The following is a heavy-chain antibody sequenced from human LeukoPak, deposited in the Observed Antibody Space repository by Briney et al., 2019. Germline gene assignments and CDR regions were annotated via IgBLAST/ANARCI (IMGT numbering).Heavy chain of an antibody. CDR3: AMIKEG. J-gene: IGHJ4*02. D-gene: IGHD3-22*01. CDR1: AFTFSTYW. Sequence: PGGSLRLSCAASAFTFSTYWMHWVRQAPGKGLVWVSRINSDGRTTTYADSVKGRFTISRDDAKNTLYLQMNSLRAEDTAVYYCAMIKEGWGQGTLVTVSS. V-gene: IGHV3-74*01. CDR2: INSDGRTT.